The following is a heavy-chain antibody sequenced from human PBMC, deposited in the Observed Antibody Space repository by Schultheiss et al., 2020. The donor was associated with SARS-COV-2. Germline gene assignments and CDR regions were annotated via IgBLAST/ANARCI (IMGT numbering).Heavy chain of an antibody. CDR1: GGSISSGGYY. V-gene: IGHV4-61*08. CDR2: IYYSGST. Sequence: SETLSLTCTVSGGSISSGGYYWSWIRQPPGKGLEWIGYIYYSGSTYYNPSLKSRVTISVDTSKNQFSLKLSSVTAADTAVYYCARDYELTGDSGADYWGQGTLVTVSS. J-gene: IGHJ4*02. D-gene: IGHD7-27*01. CDR3: ARDYELTGDSGADY.